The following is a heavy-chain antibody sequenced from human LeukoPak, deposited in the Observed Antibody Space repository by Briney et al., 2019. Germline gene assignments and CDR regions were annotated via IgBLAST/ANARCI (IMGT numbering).Heavy chain of an antibody. V-gene: IGHV1-46*01. CDR1: GYRLTSHY. J-gene: IGHJ6*02. Sequence: GASVKVSCKASGYRLTSHYIHWLRQAPGQGLEWMGIINPGGGSTDYAQKFRGRVTMTRDASTSTVYMELSSLRFEDTAVYYCARDWGIEGRDIPVAGRSDYYFGLDVWGQGTTVTVSS. CDR2: INPGGGST. D-gene: IGHD6-19*01. CDR3: ARDWGIEGRDIPVAGRSDYYFGLDV.